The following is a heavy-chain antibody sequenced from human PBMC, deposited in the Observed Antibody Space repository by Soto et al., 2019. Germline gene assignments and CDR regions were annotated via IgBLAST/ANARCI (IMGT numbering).Heavy chain of an antibody. CDR1: GGTFSSYT. V-gene: IGHV1-69*02. J-gene: IGHJ5*02. D-gene: IGHD3-10*01. Sequence: QVQLVQSGAEVKKPGSSVKVSCKASGGTFSSYTISWVRQAPGQGLEWMGRITPILGIANYAQKFQGRVTITGDKSTSPAYMELSSLRSEDTAVYYCARTTTYYHGSGSYWFDPWGQGTLVTVSS. CDR2: ITPILGIA. CDR3: ARTTTYYHGSGSYWFDP.